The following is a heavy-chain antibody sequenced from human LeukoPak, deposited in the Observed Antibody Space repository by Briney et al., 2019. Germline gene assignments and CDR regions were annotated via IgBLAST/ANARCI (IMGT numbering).Heavy chain of an antibody. CDR1: GFTFSNYA. CDR2: ISSTGGST. D-gene: IGHD2-15*01. CDR3: ASHYCSSGSCFFDY. J-gene: IGHJ4*02. V-gene: IGHV3-64*04. Sequence: PGGSPRLSCSASGFTFSNYAMHWVRQAPGRGLECISTISSTGGSTYYADSVKGRFTISRDDSKNTVYLQMASLRAEDTAVYYCASHYCSSGSCFFDYWGQGILVTVSP.